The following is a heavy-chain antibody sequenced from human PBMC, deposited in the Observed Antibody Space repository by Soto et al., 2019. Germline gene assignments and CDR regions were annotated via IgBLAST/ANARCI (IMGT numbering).Heavy chain of an antibody. V-gene: IGHV3-15*01. Sequence: VGSLRLSCAASGFTFSNAWMSWVRQAPGKGLEWVGRIKSKTDGGTTDYAAPVKGRFTISRDDSKNTLYLQMNSLKTEDTAVYYCTTWGVLLWFGELLPLFDYWGQGTLVTVS. D-gene: IGHD3-10*01. CDR1: GFTFSNAW. J-gene: IGHJ4*02. CDR3: TTWGVLLWFGELLPLFDY. CDR2: IKSKTDGGTT.